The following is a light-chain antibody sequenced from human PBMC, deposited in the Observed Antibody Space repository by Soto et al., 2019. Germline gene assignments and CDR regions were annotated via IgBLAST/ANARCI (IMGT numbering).Light chain of an antibody. J-gene: IGLJ2*01. V-gene: IGLV3-1*01. CDR1: KLGDKY. CDR2: QDS. CDR3: QAWDSSTAV. Sequence: SYELTQPPSVSVSPGQTASIACSGDKLGDKYVCWYQQKPGQPPVVVMYQDSKRPSGIPERFSGSNSGNTATLTISGTQAMDEADYYCQAWDSSTAVFGGGTKLTVL.